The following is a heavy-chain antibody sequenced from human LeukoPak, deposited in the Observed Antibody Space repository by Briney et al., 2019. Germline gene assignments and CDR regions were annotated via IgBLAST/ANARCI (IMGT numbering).Heavy chain of an antibody. J-gene: IGHJ4*02. D-gene: IGHD3-3*01. V-gene: IGHV1-18*01. CDR2: ISAYNGNT. CDR3: ARLVVGSGYYEEY. Sequence: ASVKVSCEASRYIFTSYGISWVRQAPGQGLEWMGWISAYNGNTNYAQTVQGRVTMTTDTSTSTAYMELRSLRSDDTAVYYCARLVVGSGYYEEYWGQGTLVTVSS. CDR1: RYIFTSYG.